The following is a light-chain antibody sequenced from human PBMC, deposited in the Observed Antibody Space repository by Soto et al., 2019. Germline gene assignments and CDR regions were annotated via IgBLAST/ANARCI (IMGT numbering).Light chain of an antibody. J-gene: IGLJ2*01. CDR3: QSYHSGNVV. CDR2: EDN. V-gene: IGLV6-57*04. Sequence: NFMLTQPHSVSESPGKTVTISCTRSSGSIASNYVQWYQQRPGSAPTPVIYEDNERPSGVPDRFSGSIDSSSNSASLTISGVKTDDEADYYCQSYHSGNVVFGAGTKVTVL. CDR1: SGSIASNY.